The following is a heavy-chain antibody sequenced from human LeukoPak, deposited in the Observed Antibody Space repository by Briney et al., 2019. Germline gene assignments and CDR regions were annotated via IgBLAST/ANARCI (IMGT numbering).Heavy chain of an antibody. CDR2: ISGGGGST. CDR3: AKYRVGYFDS. Sequence: GGSLRLSCAASGFTFSSYAMSWVRQAPGKGLEWVSAISGGGGSTYYADSVEGRFTISRDNSKNTLYLQMNSLRAEDTAVYYCAKYRVGYFDSWGQGTLVTVSS. CDR1: GFTFSSYA. J-gene: IGHJ4*02. V-gene: IGHV3-23*01.